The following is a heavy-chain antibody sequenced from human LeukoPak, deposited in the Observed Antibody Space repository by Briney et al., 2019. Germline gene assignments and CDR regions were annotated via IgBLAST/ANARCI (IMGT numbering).Heavy chain of an antibody. CDR1: GGSISSYY. J-gene: IGHJ3*02. CDR3: ASRRSGWYLDAFDI. Sequence: SETLSLTCTVSGGSISSYYWSWIRQPPGKGLEWIGYIYYSGSTNYNPSLKSRVTISVDTSKNQFSLKLSSVTAADTAVYYCASRRSGWYLDAFDIWGQGTMVTVSS. D-gene: IGHD6-19*01. CDR2: IYYSGST. V-gene: IGHV4-59*01.